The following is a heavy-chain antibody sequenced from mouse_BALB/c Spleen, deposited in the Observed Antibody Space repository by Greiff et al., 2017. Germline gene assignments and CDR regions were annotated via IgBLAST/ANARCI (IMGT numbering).Heavy chain of an antibody. J-gene: IGHJ4*01. CDR3: ARQDEKVYAMDY. CDR2: ISSGGSST. V-gene: IGHV5-6*01. CDR1: GFTFSSYG. Sequence: EVQLVESGGDLVKPGGSLKLSCAASGFTFSSYGMSWVRQTPDKRLEWVATISSGGSSTYYPDSVKGRFTISRDNAKNTLYLQMSSLKSEDTAMYYCARQDEKVYAMDYWGQGTSVTVSS.